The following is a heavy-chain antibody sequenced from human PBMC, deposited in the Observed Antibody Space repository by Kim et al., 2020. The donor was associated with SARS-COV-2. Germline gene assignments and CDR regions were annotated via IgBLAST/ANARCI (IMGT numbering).Heavy chain of an antibody. V-gene: IGHV3-11*06. J-gene: IGHJ6*03. D-gene: IGHD3-3*01. CDR3: ARDGAYYDFWSGYGYYYMDV. Sequence: GRFTISRDNTKNALYLQMNSLRAEDTAVYYCARDGAYYDFWSGYGYYYMDVWGKGTTVTVSS.